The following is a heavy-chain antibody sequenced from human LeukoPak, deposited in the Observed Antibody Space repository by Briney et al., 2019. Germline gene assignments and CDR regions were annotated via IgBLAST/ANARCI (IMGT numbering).Heavy chain of an antibody. CDR1: GYSSSIDYY. Sequence: SETLSLTCTVSGYSSSIDYYWGWIRQSPGKGLEWIGSIHRSGSTYYNPSLKSRVTISGDTSKSQFSLRLTSVTAADAAVYYCAGTSSGYYSTDYWGQGTLVTVSS. CDR2: IHRSGST. CDR3: AGTSSGYYSTDY. D-gene: IGHD5-12*01. J-gene: IGHJ4*02. V-gene: IGHV4-38-2*02.